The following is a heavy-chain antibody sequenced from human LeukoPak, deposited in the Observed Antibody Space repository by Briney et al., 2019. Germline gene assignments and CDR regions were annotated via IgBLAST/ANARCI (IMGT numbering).Heavy chain of an antibody. V-gene: IGHV3-30*02. D-gene: IGHD3-3*01. J-gene: IGHJ6*03. CDR3: AKGYYDFWSGYQLYYLDV. Sequence: GGSLRLSCAASGFTFSSYGMHWVRQAPGKGPEWVAFIRHDGRDKDYADSVQGRFTISRDNSKDTLYLQMNSLRAEDTAVYYCAKGYYDFWSGYQLYYLDVWGKGTTVTVSS. CDR1: GFTFSSYG. CDR2: IRHDGRDK.